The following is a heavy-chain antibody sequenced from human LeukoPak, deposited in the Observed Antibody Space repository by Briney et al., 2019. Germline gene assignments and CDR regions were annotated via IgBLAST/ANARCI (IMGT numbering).Heavy chain of an antibody. V-gene: IGHV4-59*08. D-gene: IGHD3-22*01. CDR3: ASGSSGYYYGPFDY. J-gene: IGHJ4*02. CDR1: GVSISSYY. CDR2: IYYSGST. Sequence: PSETLSLTCTVSGVSISSYYWSWIRQPPGKGLEWVGYIYYSGSTNYNPSLKSRVTISVDTSKNQFSLKLSSVTAADTAVYYCASGSSGYYYGPFDYWGQGTLVTVSS.